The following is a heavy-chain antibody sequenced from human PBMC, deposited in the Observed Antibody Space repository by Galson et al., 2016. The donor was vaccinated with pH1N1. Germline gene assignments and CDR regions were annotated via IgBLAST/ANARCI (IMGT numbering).Heavy chain of an antibody. CDR2: IDPRYDTT. V-gene: IGHV1-46*01. J-gene: IGHJ4*02. CDR3: AQYSSSSADPA. D-gene: IGHD4-11*01. CDR1: KSTFTKHY. Sequence: SVKVSCKAPKSTFTKHYIHWVRQAPGQGLEWMGIIDPRYDTTTYSQRFQGRVVLTRDTSTSTVYMEVSSLTSEDTAIYYCAQYSSSSADPAWGQGTLVTVSS.